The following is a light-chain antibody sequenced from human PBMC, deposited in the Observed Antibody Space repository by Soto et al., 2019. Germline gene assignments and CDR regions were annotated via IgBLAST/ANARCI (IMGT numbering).Light chain of an antibody. J-gene: IGKJ5*01. CDR2: GAS. V-gene: IGKV3-11*01. CDR3: QQRNNSPIT. CDR1: QSVSGY. Sequence: EMVMTQSPGTVSVFPGETVTLSCRASQSVSGYLACYQQKPVQAPRLLIYGASTRATGIPDRFSGSGSGTDFPPTISSLEPEDFAVYYCQQRNNSPITFGQGTRLEIK.